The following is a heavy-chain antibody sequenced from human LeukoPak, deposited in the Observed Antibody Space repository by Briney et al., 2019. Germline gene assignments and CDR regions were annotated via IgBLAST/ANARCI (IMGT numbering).Heavy chain of an antibody. Sequence: SETLSLTCTGSGGSISSYYWSWIRQPPWKGLEGIGYSYYSGSTNYNPSLKSRVTISVDTSKNQFSLKLSSVTAADTAVYYCAREVPYCSSTSCLSDGMDVWGQGTTVTVSS. D-gene: IGHD2-2*01. J-gene: IGHJ6*02. CDR3: AREVPYCSSTSCLSDGMDV. CDR2: SYYSGST. CDR1: GGSISSYY. V-gene: IGHV4-59*01.